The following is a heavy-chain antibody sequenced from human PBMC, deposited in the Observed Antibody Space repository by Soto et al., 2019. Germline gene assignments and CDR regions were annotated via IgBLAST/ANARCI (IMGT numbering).Heavy chain of an antibody. CDR2: TGSGTGPG. CDR1: GGSLSTNP. D-gene: IGHD2-15*01. Sequence: SVKVSCKASGGSLSTNPTSWVRQAPGQGLEWMGGTGSGTGPGNHAQKFQGRLTVTADKSTSTVYMELTNLSSEDTAVYYCARRHSGGFFRFFDSWGQGTLVTVSS. J-gene: IGHJ4*02. CDR3: ARRHSGGFFRFFDS. V-gene: IGHV1-69*06.